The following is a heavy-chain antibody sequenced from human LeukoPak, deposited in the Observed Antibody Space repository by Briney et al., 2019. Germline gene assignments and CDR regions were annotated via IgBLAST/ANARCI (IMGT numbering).Heavy chain of an antibody. CDR2: INPNSGGT. Sequence: ASVKVSCKASGYTFTSYGISWVRQAPGQGLEWMGWINPNSGGTNYAQKFQGRVTMTRDTSISTAYMELSRLRSDDTAVYYCARDYGSGSYYTVGYWGQGTLVTVSS. D-gene: IGHD3-10*01. CDR3: ARDYGSGSYYTVGY. J-gene: IGHJ4*02. CDR1: GYTFTSYG. V-gene: IGHV1-2*02.